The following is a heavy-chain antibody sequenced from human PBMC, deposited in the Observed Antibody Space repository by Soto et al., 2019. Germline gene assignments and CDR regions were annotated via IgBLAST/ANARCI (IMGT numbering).Heavy chain of an antibody. V-gene: IGHV3-20*01. J-gene: IGHJ3*02. Sequence: SGGSLRLSCAASGFTFDDYGMSWVRQAPGKGLEWVSGINWNGGSTGYADSVKGRFTISRDNAKNSLYLQMNSLRAEDTALYHCASIGYCSSTSCHYGAFEIWGQGTMVTVS. CDR3: ASIGYCSSTSCHYGAFEI. D-gene: IGHD2-2*01. CDR2: INWNGGST. CDR1: GFTFDDYG.